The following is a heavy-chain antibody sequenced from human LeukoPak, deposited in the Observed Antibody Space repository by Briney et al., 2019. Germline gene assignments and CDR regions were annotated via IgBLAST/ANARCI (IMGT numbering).Heavy chain of an antibody. D-gene: IGHD3-10*01. CDR1: GFTFSSYW. CDR2: IKEDGGVK. V-gene: IGHV3-7*01. J-gene: IGHJ4*02. CDR3: ARVLGAYDYGDY. Sequence: GGSLRLSCATSGFTFSSYWMSWVRQAPGKGLEWVANIKEDGGVKAHVDSVRGRFAISRDNAKNSLYLQMNSLTAEDTAGYYWARVLGAYDYGDYWGQGTLVTVSS.